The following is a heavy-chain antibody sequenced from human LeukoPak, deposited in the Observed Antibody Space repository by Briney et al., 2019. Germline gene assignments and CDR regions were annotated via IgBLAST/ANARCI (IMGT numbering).Heavy chain of an antibody. J-gene: IGHJ3*02. V-gene: IGHV4-4*09. CDR2: IHASGRT. Sequence: SETLSLTCTVSGGSISSFFWSWIRQSPGKGLECIGYIHASGRTKYNPSLESRVTISIDTSKNQFSLTLSSVTAADTAVYYCARLLRWSEDGFDIWGQGTVVAISS. CDR3: ARLLRWSEDGFDI. CDR1: GGSISSFF. D-gene: IGHD2-15*01.